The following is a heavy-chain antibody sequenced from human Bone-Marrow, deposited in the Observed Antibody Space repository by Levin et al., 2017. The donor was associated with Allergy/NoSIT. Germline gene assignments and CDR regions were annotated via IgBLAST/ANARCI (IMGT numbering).Heavy chain of an antibody. Sequence: LSLTCAASGFTFRSYGMHWVRQGPGKGLEWVAVIFKDGTNRYYTDSVKGRFTISRDTSKNTLYLQMNSLRGEDTAVYFCAKDSPNQYYFDLWGQGTLVTVSS. D-gene: IGHD1-14*01. J-gene: IGHJ4*02. CDR1: GFTFRSYG. V-gene: IGHV3-30*18. CDR3: AKDSPNQYYFDL. CDR2: IFKDGTNR.